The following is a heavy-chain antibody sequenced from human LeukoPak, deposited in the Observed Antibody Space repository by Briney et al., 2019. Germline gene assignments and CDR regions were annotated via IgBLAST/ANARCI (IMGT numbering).Heavy chain of an antibody. CDR2: IYHSGST. J-gene: IGHJ4*02. CDR3: AREGIAAAGTSAFDY. Sequence: SETLSLTCTVSGYSISSGYYWGWIRQPPGKGLEWIGSIYHSGSTYYNPSLKSRVTISVDTSKNRFSLKLSSVTAADTAVYYCAREGIAAAGTSAFDYWGQGTLVTVSS. D-gene: IGHD6-13*01. V-gene: IGHV4-38-2*02. CDR1: GYSISSGYY.